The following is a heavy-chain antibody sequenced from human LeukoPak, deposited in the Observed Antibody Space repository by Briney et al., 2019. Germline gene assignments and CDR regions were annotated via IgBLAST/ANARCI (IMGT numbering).Heavy chain of an antibody. J-gene: IGHJ4*02. Sequence: GGSLRLSCAASGFTFSSYAMSWVRQAPGKGLEWVSAISGSGGSTYYADSVKGRFTISRDNSKNTLYPQMNSLRAEDTAVYYCAKAIREETMITFGGVIVSRPSDRYYFDYWGQGTLVTVSS. CDR1: GFTFSSYA. D-gene: IGHD3-16*02. CDR3: AKAIREETMITFGGVIVSRPSDRYYFDY. V-gene: IGHV3-23*01. CDR2: ISGSGGST.